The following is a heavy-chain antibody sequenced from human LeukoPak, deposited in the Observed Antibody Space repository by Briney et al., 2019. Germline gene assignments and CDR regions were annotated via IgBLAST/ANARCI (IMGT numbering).Heavy chain of an antibody. D-gene: IGHD2-2*01. CDR2: ISWDGGST. CDR3: AKGVSTDYSYYMDA. CDR1: GFTFDDYA. V-gene: IGHV3-43D*03. Sequence: GGSLRLSCAASGFTFDDYAMHWVRQAPGKGLEWVSLISWDGGSTYYADSVKGRFTISRDNSKDTLYLQRNSLRVEDTAVYYCAKGVSTDYSYYMDAWGKGTTVTVSS. J-gene: IGHJ6*03.